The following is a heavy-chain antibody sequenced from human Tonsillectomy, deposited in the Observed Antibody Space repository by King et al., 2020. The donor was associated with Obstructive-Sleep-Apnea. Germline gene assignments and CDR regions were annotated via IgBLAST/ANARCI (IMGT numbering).Heavy chain of an antibody. J-gene: IGHJ4*02. Sequence: QLVQSGAEVKKPGASVKVSCKASGYTFTIYGISWVLQAPGQGLEWMGWISAYNGNTNYAQKLQGRVTMTTDTSTSTAYIELRSLRSDDKAVYYCERVVRAGYSYGPWGQGTLVTVSS. CDR1: GYTFTIYG. D-gene: IGHD5-18*01. CDR2: ISAYNGNT. V-gene: IGHV1-18*04. CDR3: ERVVRAGYSYGP.